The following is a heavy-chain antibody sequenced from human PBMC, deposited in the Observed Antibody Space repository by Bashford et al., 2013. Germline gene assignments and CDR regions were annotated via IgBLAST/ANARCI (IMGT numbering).Heavy chain of an antibody. CDR2: IYLSGST. Sequence: SETLSLTCTVSGGSISNTSYYWGWIRQPPGKGLEWIGSIYLSGSTYYNPSLKSRVTISVDTSKNQFSLNLSSVTAADMAVYYCARHGIAAAGRWFDPWGQGAPVTVSS. J-gene: IGHJ5*02. V-gene: IGHV4-39*01. D-gene: IGHD6-13*01. CDR3: ARHGIAAAGRWFDP. CDR1: GGSISNTSYY.